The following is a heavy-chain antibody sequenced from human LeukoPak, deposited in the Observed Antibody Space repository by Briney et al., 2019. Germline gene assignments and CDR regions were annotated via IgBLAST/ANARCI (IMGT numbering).Heavy chain of an antibody. CDR1: GGTFSSYA. J-gene: IGHJ4*02. V-gene: IGHV1-69*13. CDR3: ATDYYGSGSYFLY. CDR2: IIPIFGTA. D-gene: IGHD3-10*01. Sequence: ASVKVSCKASGGTFSSYAISWVRQAPGQGLEWMGGIIPIFGTANYAQKFQGRVTITADESTSTAYMELSSLRSEDTAVYYCATDYYGSGSYFLYWGQGTLVTVSS.